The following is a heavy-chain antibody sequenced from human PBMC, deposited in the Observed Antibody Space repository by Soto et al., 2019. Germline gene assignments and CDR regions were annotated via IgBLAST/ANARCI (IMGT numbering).Heavy chain of an antibody. CDR1: GFTFSSYA. CDR3: ASSNCTNGVCSSYYYGMDV. J-gene: IGHJ6*02. Sequence: PGGSLRLSCAASGFTFSSYAMHWVRQAPGKGLEWVAVISYDGSNKYYADSVKGRFTISRDNSKNTLYLQMNSLRAEDTAVYYCASSNCTNGVCSSYYYGMDVWGQGTTVTVSS. D-gene: IGHD2-8*01. CDR2: ISYDGSNK. V-gene: IGHV3-30-3*01.